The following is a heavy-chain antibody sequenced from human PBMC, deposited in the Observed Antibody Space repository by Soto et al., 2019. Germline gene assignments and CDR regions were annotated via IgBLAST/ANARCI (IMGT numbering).Heavy chain of an antibody. J-gene: IGHJ3*02. V-gene: IGHV3-21*01. Sequence: GGSLRLSCAASGFTFSSYSMNWVRQAPGKGLEWVSSISSSSSYIYYADSVKGRFTISRDNAKNSLYLQMNSLRAEDTAVYYCARDRGYSGDPDFADAFDIWGQGTMVTVSS. D-gene: IGHD5-12*01. CDR2: ISSSSSYI. CDR1: GFTFSSYS. CDR3: ARDRGYSGDPDFADAFDI.